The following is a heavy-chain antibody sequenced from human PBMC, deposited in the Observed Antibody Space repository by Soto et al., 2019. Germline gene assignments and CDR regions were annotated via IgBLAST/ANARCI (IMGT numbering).Heavy chain of an antibody. J-gene: IGHJ6*02. D-gene: IGHD1-26*01. CDR3: ARDKGGIVGATGYYYYYYSMDV. Sequence: PGGSLRLSCAASGFTFSSYEMNWVRQAPGKGLEWVSYISSSGSTIYYADSVKGRFTISRDNAKNSLYLQMNSLRAEDTAVYYCARDKGGIVGATGYYYYYYSMDVWGQGTTVTVSS. CDR1: GFTFSSYE. CDR2: ISSSGSTI. V-gene: IGHV3-48*03.